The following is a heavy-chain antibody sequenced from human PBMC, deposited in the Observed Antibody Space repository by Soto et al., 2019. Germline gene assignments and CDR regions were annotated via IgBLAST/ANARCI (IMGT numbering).Heavy chain of an antibody. D-gene: IGHD3-9*01. CDR1: GYTFTSYA. Sequence: ASVKVSCKASGYTFTSYAMHWVRQAPGQRLEWMGWINAGNGNTKYSRKFQGRVTITRDTSASTAYMELSGLRSEDTAVYYCARDYFSYYDILTGYSHPLDYWGQGTLVTVSS. CDR3: ARDYFSYYDILTGYSHPLDY. V-gene: IGHV1-3*01. J-gene: IGHJ4*02. CDR2: INAGNGNT.